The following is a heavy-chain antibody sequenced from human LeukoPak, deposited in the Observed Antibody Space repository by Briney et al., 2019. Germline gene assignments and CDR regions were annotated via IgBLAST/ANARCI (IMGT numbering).Heavy chain of an antibody. Sequence: PGGSLRLSCTTSGFTFGTSAMTWVRQAPGKGLEWVGFITRKDHGATAEYAASVRGRFTISRDEAKGIAYLQMDSLKPEDTAVYYCTRDPRLLDYWGQGTLVTVSS. V-gene: IGHV3-49*04. D-gene: IGHD4-11*01. CDR1: GFTFGTSA. CDR3: TRDPRLLDY. J-gene: IGHJ4*02. CDR2: ITRKDHGATA.